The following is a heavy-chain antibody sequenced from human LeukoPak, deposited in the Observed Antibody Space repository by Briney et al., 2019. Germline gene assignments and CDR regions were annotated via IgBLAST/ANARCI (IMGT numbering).Heavy chain of an antibody. CDR1: GGSISSSSYY. Sequence: SETLSLTCTVSGGSISSSSYYWGWIRQPPGKGLEWIGSIYYSGSTYYNPSLKSRVTISVDTSKNQFSLKLSSVTAADTAVYYCARDGREVFFDYWGREPWSPSPQ. V-gene: IGHV4-39*07. D-gene: IGHD2-8*01. CDR3: ARDGREVFFDY. CDR2: IYYSGST. J-gene: IGHJ4*02.